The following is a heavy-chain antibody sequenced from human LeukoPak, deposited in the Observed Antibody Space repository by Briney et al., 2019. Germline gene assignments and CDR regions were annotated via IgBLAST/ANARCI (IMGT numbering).Heavy chain of an antibody. J-gene: IGHJ6*03. CDR3: ARLSAYYYGSYFYYYMEV. D-gene: IGHD3-10*01. Sequence: GGSLRLSCAASGFTFSSYWMTWVRRAPGKGPEWVANIRQDESERYYVDSVKGRFTISRDNAKTSLYLHMNSLRAEDTALYYCARLSAYYYGSYFYYYMEVWGKGTTVTVSS. CDR1: GFTFSSYW. CDR2: IRQDESER. V-gene: IGHV3-7*01.